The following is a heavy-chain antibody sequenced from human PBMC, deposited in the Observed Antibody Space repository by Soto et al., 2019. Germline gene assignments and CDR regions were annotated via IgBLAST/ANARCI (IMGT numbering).Heavy chain of an antibody. J-gene: IGHJ6*01. CDR1: GGTFRTSA. V-gene: IGHV1-69*12. CDR3: ARDKDRQQLGGNYYYIMDV. Sequence: QVQLVQCGAEVKKPGSSVKVSCKTSGGTFRTSAIGWVRQAPGQGLEWMGGIMPVFPTPDYAQKIQGRVTITADEATGTAYMELSSLRSEDTAVYYCARDKDRQQLGGNYYYIMDVWGQGTTVTVSS. CDR2: IMPVFPTP. D-gene: IGHD3-3*02.